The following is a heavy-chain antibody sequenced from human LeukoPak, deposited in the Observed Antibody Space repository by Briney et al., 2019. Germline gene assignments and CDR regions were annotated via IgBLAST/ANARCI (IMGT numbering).Heavy chain of an antibody. J-gene: IGHJ4*02. CDR1: GFTVSSNY. CDR2: IYSGGST. Sequence: GGSLRLSCAASGFTVSSNYMSWVRQTPGKGLEWVSVIYSGGSTYYADSVKGRFTISRDNAKNSLYLQMNSLRAEDTAVYYCASETTVTDYWGQGTLVTVSS. V-gene: IGHV3-53*01. D-gene: IGHD4-17*01. CDR3: ASETTVTDY.